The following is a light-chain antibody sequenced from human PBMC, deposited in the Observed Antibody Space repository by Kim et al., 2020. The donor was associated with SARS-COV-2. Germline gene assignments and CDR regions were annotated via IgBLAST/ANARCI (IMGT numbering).Light chain of an antibody. CDR1: QSVSSNH. CDR2: GAS. Sequence: PGERATLSCRASQSVSSNHLAWYQQKPGQAPSLLIYGASNRATGIPDRFSGSGSGTDFTLTISRLEPEDFAVYFCQHYGSSPPYTFGQGTKLEIK. V-gene: IGKV3-20*01. J-gene: IGKJ2*01. CDR3: QHYGSSPPYT.